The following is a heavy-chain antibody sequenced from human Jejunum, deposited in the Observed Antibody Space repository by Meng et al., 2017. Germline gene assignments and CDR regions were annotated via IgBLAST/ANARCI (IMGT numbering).Heavy chain of an antibody. Sequence: SGPVLLKPPGTLSLTCTFSGASITTKTYWSWVRQSPEKGLEWIGQIDHRGSPYYNPSLKSRVTMSVDKSKSQVSLQLTSVTAADTAVYYCAKHGGYYQHYWGQGTLVTVSS. J-gene: IGHJ4*02. V-gene: IGHV4-4*03. CDR3: AKHGGYYQHY. CDR1: GASITTKTY. D-gene: IGHD3-22*01. CDR2: IDHRGSP.